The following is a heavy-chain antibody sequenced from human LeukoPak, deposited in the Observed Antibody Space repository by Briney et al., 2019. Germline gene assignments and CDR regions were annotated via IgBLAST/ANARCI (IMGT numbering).Heavy chain of an antibody. CDR3: ARDVGCSGGSCYSRWFDP. V-gene: IGHV4-4*08. CDR2: VDHTGST. Sequence: SETLSLTCSVSDDSITMYYWTWIRQPPGKGLEWIGYVDHTGSTNFNPSLNGRVSISRDTTKNLFSLKLSSVTAADTAVYYCARDVGCSGGSCYSRWFDPWGQGTLVTVSS. CDR1: DDSITMYY. D-gene: IGHD2-15*01. J-gene: IGHJ5*02.